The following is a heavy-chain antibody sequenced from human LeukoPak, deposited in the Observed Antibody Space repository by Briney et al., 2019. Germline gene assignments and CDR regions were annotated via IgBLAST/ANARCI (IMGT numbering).Heavy chain of an antibody. J-gene: IGHJ1*01. CDR1: GYTFTSYG. V-gene: IGHV1-18*01. CDR3: ARNGQQVRYFQH. CDR2: ISAYNGNT. D-gene: IGHD6-13*01. Sequence: ASVNVSCKASGYTFTSYGISWVRQAPGQGLEWMGWISAYNGNTNYAQKLQGRVTMTTDTSTSTAYMELSSLRSEDTAVYYCARNGQQVRYFQHWGQGTLVTVSS.